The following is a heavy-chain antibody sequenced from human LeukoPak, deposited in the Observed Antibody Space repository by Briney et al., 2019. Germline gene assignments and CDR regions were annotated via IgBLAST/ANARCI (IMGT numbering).Heavy chain of an antibody. J-gene: IGHJ5*02. Sequence: ASVKVSCRASGYTFTGYYMHWVRQAPGQGLEWMGRINPNSGGTNYAQKFQGRVTMTRGTSISTAYMELSRLTSDDTAVYYCARDFTTYCSNGLCLDRNWFDPWGQGTLVTVSS. CDR3: ARDFTTYCSNGLCLDRNWFDP. D-gene: IGHD2-8*01. CDR2: INPNSGGT. CDR1: GYTFTGYY. V-gene: IGHV1-2*06.